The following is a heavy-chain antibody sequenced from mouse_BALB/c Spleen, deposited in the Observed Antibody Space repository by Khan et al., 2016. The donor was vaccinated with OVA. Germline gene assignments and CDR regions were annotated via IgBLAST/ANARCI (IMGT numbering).Heavy chain of an antibody. CDR1: GYAFTTYN. CDR2: IDPYNGGT. CDR3: ARSSDGYYPLAD. D-gene: IGHD2-3*01. J-gene: IGHJ3*01. Sequence: VQLQQSGPELVRPGASVKVSCKASGYAFTTYNIYWVKQSHGKSLEWIGYIDPYNGGTNYNQNLKDKATLTVDKSSSAAYMHLDSLTSVDSSVXFCARSSDGYYPLADWGQGTLVTVSA. V-gene: IGHV1S135*01.